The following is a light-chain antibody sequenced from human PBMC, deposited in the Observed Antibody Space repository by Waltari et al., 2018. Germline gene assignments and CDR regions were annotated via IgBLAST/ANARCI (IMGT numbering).Light chain of an antibody. CDR2: KAN. V-gene: IGLV8-61*01. J-gene: IGLJ3*02. CDR3: LLYMGSGIWV. Sequence: QTAVTQAPSSSVSPGGTVTLTCALSSGSLPTTSYSSWYQQSPGQTPRTLVYKANIRSSGVPDRFSGSVLGNKAVLIITGAQAEDESTYYCLLYMGSGIWVFGGGTKLTVL. CDR1: SGSLPTTSY.